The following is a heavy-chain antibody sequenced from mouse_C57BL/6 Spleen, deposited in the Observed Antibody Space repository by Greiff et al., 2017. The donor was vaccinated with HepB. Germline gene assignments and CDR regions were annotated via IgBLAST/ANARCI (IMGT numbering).Heavy chain of an antibody. Sequence: QVQLQQPGAEPVMPGASVKLSCKASGYTFTSYWMHWVKQRPGQGLEWIGEIDPSDSYTNYNQKFKGKSTLTVDKSSSTAYMQLSSLTSEDSAVYYCARSWVITTVVPYFDYWGQVTTLTVSS. V-gene: IGHV1-69*01. D-gene: IGHD1-1*01. J-gene: IGHJ2*01. CDR2: IDPSDSYT. CDR3: ARSWVITTVVPYFDY. CDR1: GYTFTSYW.